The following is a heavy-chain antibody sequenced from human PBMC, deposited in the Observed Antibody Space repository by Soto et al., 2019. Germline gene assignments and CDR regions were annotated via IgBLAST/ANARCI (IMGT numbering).Heavy chain of an antibody. CDR3: ARDPVGGYAFFDY. CDR2: IHNSGST. CDR1: GDSISGYH. Sequence: PSETLSLTCTVSGDSISGYHWNWIRQPPGKGVEWIGYIHNSGSTTYNSSLKSRVTISIDTSKKQSSLKLTSVTAADTAVYYCARDPVGGYAFFDYWGQGTLVT. J-gene: IGHJ4*02. D-gene: IGHD5-12*01. V-gene: IGHV4-59*01.